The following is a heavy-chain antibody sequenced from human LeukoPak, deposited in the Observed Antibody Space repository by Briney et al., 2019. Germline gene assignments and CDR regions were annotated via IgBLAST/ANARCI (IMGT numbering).Heavy chain of an antibody. Sequence: PGGSLRLSCAVSGFTFSSYWMSWFRQGPGKGLEWVANINQDGSQKFSVDSVKGRFAISRDNAKNSLSLQMNSLRVEDTAVYYCARDWFDGDYDRFDYWGQGTLVTVSS. V-gene: IGHV3-7*03. CDR2: INQDGSQK. CDR3: ARDWFDGDYDRFDY. D-gene: IGHD4-17*01. CDR1: GFTFSSYW. J-gene: IGHJ4*02.